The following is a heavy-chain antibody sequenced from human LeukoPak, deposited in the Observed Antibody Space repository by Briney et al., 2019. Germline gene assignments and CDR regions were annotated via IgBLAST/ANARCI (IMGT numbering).Heavy chain of an antibody. J-gene: IGHJ3*02. CDR1: GFTFSAYW. CDR3: AREMTHDAFDI. Sequence: GGSLRLSCAASGFTFSAYWMHWVRQAPGKGLVCVSRIKSDGSSTTYADFVKGRFTISRDDAKNTSYLQMNSLGAEDTAVYYCAREMTHDAFDIWGQGTMVTVSS. V-gene: IGHV3-74*01. CDR2: IKSDGSST. D-gene: IGHD2-21*02.